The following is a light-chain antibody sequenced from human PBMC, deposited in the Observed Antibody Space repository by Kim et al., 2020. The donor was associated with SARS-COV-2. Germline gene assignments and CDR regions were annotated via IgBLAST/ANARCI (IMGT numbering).Light chain of an antibody. CDR1: RGDVGGYNY. Sequence: PGQSITLACTGTRGDVGGYNYVSWYQQHPGKAPKLMIYDVNNRPSGVSNRFAGSKSGNTASLTISGLQAEDEADYYCSSHTSSSTVFGGGTQLTVL. CDR2: DVN. V-gene: IGLV2-14*03. CDR3: SSHTSSSTV. J-gene: IGLJ2*01.